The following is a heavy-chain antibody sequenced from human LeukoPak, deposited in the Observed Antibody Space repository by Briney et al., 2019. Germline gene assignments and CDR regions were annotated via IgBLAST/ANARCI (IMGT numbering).Heavy chain of an antibody. J-gene: IGHJ5*02. Sequence: GGSLRLSCAASGFTFSSYEMNWVRQAPGKGLEWVSYISSSGSTIYYADSVKGRFTISRDNAKNSLYLQMNSLRVEDTAVYYCASAKRQQLVLGNWFDPWGQGTLVTVSS. D-gene: IGHD6-13*01. V-gene: IGHV3-48*03. CDR3: ASAKRQQLVLGNWFDP. CDR2: ISSSGSTI. CDR1: GFTFSSYE.